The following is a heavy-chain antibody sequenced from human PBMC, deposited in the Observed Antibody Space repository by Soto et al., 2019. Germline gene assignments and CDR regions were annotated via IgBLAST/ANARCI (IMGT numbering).Heavy chain of an antibody. J-gene: IGHJ6*03. CDR3: ARELRGCSGGSCYLNYYYYMDV. Sequence: QVQLQESGPGLVKPSQTLSLTCTVSGGSISSGGYYWSWIRQHPGKGLEWIGYIYYSGSTYYNPSLKRRVTISVDTSKNQFSLKLSSVTAADTAVYYCARELRGCSGGSCYLNYYYYMDVWGKGTTVTVSS. V-gene: IGHV4-31*03. CDR2: IYYSGST. CDR1: GGSISSGGYY. D-gene: IGHD2-15*01.